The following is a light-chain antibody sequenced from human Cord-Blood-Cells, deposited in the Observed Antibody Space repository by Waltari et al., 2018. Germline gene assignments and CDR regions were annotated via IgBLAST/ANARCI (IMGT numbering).Light chain of an antibody. Sequence: QYALTQPASVSGSPGQSIPISCPGTSSAVGGYNYVSCYQQHPDKAPKLRIYDVSNRPSGVSNRFSGSKSGNTASLTISGLQAEDEADYYCSSYTSSSTVVFGGGTKLTVL. CDR1: SSAVGGYNY. J-gene: IGLJ2*01. V-gene: IGLV2-14*01. CDR2: DVS. CDR3: SSYTSSSTVV.